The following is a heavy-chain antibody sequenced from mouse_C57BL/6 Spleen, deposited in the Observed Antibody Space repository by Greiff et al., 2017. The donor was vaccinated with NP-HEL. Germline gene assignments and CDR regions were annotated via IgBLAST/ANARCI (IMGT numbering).Heavy chain of an antibody. CDR1: GYTFTDYN. CDR2: INPNNGGT. D-gene: IGHD2-4*01. Sequence: EVQLQQSGPELVKPGASVKMSCKASGYTFTDYNMHWVKQSHGKSLEWIGYINPNNGGTSYNQKFKGKATLTVNKSSSTAYMELRSLTSEDSAVYYCARDYDYDEGFDYWGQGTLVTVSA. V-gene: IGHV1-22*01. J-gene: IGHJ3*01. CDR3: ARDYDYDEGFDY.